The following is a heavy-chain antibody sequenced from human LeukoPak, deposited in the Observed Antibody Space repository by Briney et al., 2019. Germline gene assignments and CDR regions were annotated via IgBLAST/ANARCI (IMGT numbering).Heavy chain of an antibody. CDR2: IYYSGST. CDR1: GGSISSGDYY. CDR3: ARSGVLRYFDWLHNWFDP. Sequence: SQTLSLTCTVSGGSISSGDYYWSWIRQPPGKGLEWIGYIYYSGSTYYNPSLKSRVTISVDTSKNQFSLKLSSVTAADTAVYYCARSGVLRYFDWLHNWFDPWGQGTLVTVSS. D-gene: IGHD3-9*01. J-gene: IGHJ5*02. V-gene: IGHV4-30-4*01.